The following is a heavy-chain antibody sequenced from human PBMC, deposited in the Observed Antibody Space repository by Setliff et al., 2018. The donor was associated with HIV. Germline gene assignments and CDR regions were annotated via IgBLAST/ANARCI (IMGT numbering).Heavy chain of an antibody. D-gene: IGHD3-16*01. J-gene: IGHJ4*02. Sequence: SETLSLTCTVSGGSISNYYWSWIRQPPGKGLEWIGSGSYSGSSYYNPSLKSRVTIAVDTSKNQFSLKLISMTAADTAVYYCASCHVGYAYDFNYWGQGALVTVSS. CDR2: GSYSGSS. V-gene: IGHV4-59*05. CDR1: GGSISNYY. CDR3: ASCHVGYAYDFNY.